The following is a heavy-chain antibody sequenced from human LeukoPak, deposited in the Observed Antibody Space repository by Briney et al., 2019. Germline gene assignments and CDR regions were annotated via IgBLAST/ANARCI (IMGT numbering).Heavy chain of an antibody. V-gene: IGHV3-30*14. CDR3: ARMALDSFWSDYVDT. Sequence: PGGSLRLSCAASGFTFSRYAFHWVRQAPGKGLEWVAVISNDGNNKYHADSVKGRFTISRDNSRNTLYVQMSSLRAEDTAMYYCARMALDSFWSDYVDTWGQGTLVSVSS. CDR2: ISNDGNNK. D-gene: IGHD5-24*01. J-gene: IGHJ4*02. CDR1: GFTFSRYA.